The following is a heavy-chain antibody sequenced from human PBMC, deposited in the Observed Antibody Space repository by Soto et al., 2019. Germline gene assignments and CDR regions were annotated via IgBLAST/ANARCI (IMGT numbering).Heavy chain of an antibody. J-gene: IGHJ4*02. D-gene: IGHD3-22*01. CDR3: ARDSDSSGYEYYFDY. V-gene: IGHV3-33*01. CDR1: GFTFSSYG. Sequence: QVQLVESGGGVVQPGRSLRLSCAASGFTFSSYGMHWVRQAPGKGLEWVAVIWYDGSNKYYADSVKGRFTISRDNSKNTLYLQMNILRAEDTAVYYCARDSDSSGYEYYFDYWGQGTLVTVSS. CDR2: IWYDGSNK.